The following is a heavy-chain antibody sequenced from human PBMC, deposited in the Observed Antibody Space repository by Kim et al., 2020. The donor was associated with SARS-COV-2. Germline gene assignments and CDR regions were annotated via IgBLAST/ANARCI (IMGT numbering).Heavy chain of an antibody. Sequence: KFQGRVTMTRDTSTSTVYMELSSLRSEDTAVYYCARGYYDSSGYFYYFDYWGQGTLVTVSS. CDR3: ARGYYDSSGYFYYFDY. D-gene: IGHD3-22*01. J-gene: IGHJ4*02. V-gene: IGHV1-46*01.